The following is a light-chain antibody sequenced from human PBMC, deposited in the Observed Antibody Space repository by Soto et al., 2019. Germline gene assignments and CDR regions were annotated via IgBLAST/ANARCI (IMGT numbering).Light chain of an antibody. CDR3: QQYNNWPQT. CDR1: QSLRSS. V-gene: IGKV3-15*01. J-gene: IGKJ1*01. CDR2: DAS. Sequence: ETMMTQSPDTLSVYLGERATLSCRASQSLRSSLAWYQQIPGQAPRLLIYDASTRATGIPARFSGSGSGTDFTLTISGLQSEDFAVYYCQQYNNWPQTFGQGTKVEIK.